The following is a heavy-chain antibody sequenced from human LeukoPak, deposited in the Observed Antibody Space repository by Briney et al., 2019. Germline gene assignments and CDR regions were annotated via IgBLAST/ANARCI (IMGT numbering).Heavy chain of an antibody. CDR3: ARRRYSSSHFDY. Sequence: GESLSISCKGSGYSFTSYWISWVRQMPGKGLEWMGRIDPSDSYTNYSPSFQGHVTISADKSISTAYLQWSSLKASDTAMYYCARRRYSSSHFDYWGQGTLVTVSS. CDR2: IDPSDSYT. J-gene: IGHJ4*02. D-gene: IGHD6-13*01. CDR1: GYSFTSYW. V-gene: IGHV5-10-1*01.